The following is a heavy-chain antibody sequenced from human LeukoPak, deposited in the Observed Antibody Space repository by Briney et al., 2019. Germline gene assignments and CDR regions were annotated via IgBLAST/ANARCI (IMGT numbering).Heavy chain of an antibody. CDR3: ASILTVATTGSDAFDI. J-gene: IGHJ3*02. V-gene: IGHV4-38-2*01. CDR1: GYSISSGYY. CDR2: IYHSGST. D-gene: IGHD5-12*01. Sequence: SETLSLTCAVSGYSISSGYYWGWIRQPPGKGLEWIGSIYHSGSTYYNPSLKSRVTISIDTSKNQFSLKLSSVTAADTAVCYCASILTVATTGSDAFDIWGQGTMVTVSS.